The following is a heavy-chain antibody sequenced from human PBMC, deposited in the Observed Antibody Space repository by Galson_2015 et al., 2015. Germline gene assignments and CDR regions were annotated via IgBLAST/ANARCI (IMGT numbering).Heavy chain of an antibody. CDR2: ISAYNGNT. Sequence: SVKVSCKASGYTFTSYGISWVRQAPGQGLEWMGWISAYNGNTNYVQKLQGRVTMTTDTSTSTAYMELRSLRSDDMAVYYCARDSGITIFSVYGMDVWGQGTTVTVSS. V-gene: IGHV1-18*03. CDR3: ARDSGITIFSVYGMDV. D-gene: IGHD3-9*01. J-gene: IGHJ6*02. CDR1: GYTFTSYG.